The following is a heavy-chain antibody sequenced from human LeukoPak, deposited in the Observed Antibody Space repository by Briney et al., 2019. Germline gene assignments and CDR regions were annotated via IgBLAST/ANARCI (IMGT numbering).Heavy chain of an antibody. CDR1: GGTFSSYA. D-gene: IGHD5-18*01. CDR2: IIPIFGTA. CDR3: ARGHSYGSTDY. Sequence: ASVNVSCKASGGTFSSYAISWVRQAPGQGLEWMGGIIPIFGTANYAQKFQGRVTITADESTSTAYMELSSLRSEDTAVYYCARGHSYGSTDYWGQGTLVTVSS. J-gene: IGHJ4*02. V-gene: IGHV1-69*13.